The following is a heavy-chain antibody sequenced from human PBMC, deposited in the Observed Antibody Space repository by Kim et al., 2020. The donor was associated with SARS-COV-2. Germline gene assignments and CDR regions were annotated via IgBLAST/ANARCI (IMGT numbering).Heavy chain of an antibody. Sequence: GGSLRLSCAASGFTFSGSAMHWARQASGKRLEWVGRMRSKANNYATAYGASVKGRFTISRDDSKNTAYLQMNSLKTEDTAVYYCIRYYYDSSGSGVYWGQGTLVTVSS. V-gene: IGHV3-73*01. J-gene: IGHJ4*02. CDR1: GFTFSGSA. CDR2: MRSKANNYAT. D-gene: IGHD3-22*01. CDR3: IRYYYDSSGSGVY.